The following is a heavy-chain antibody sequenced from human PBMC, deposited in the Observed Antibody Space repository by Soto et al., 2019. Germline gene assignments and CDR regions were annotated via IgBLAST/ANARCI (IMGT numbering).Heavy chain of an antibody. CDR2: IYWDDDK. CDR1: GFSLTTSGVG. J-gene: IGHJ4*02. CDR3: AHRVLRTVFGLVTTTAIYFDF. D-gene: IGHD3-3*01. Sequence: QITLKESGPTVVKPTETLTLTCTFSGFSLTTSGVGVGWVRQSPGKAPEWLALIYWDDDKRYITYLNSRLIITKDTSKNQVVLTMANVDPADTATYYCAHRVLRTVFGLVTTTAIYFDFWGPGTPVVVSS. V-gene: IGHV2-5*02.